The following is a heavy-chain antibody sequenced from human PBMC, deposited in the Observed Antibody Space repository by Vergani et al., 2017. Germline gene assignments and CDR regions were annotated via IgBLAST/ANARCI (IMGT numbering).Heavy chain of an antibody. Sequence: QLQLQESGPGLVKPSETLSLICTVSGGSINPSSSFWGWIRQPPGKGLEWVGSINYVGRTYYIPSLQSRATVFVDTSMNHFSLNLPSVTAADTAVYYCAMGRGDNWYFGLWGRGTLVP. J-gene: IGHJ2*01. CDR1: GGSINPSSSF. CDR3: AMGRGDNWYFGL. CDR2: INYVGRT. V-gene: IGHV4-39*02. D-gene: IGHD3-10*01.